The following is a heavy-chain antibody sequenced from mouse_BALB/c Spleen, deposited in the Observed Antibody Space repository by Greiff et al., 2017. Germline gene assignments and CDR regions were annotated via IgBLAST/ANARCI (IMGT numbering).Heavy chain of an antibody. CDR2: ILPGSGST. CDR3: ARNYYGSSYVGYWYFDV. V-gene: IGHV1-9*01. J-gene: IGHJ1*01. D-gene: IGHD1-1*01. CDR1: GYTFSSYW. Sequence: VQLQESGAELMKPGASVKISCKATGYTFSSYWIEWVKQRPGHGLEWIGEILPGSGSTNYNEKFKGKATFTADTSSNTAYMQLSSLTSEDSAVYYCARNYYGSSYVGYWYFDVWGAGTTVTVSS.